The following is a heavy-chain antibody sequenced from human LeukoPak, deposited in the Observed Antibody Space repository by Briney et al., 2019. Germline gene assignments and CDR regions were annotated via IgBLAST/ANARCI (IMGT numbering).Heavy chain of an antibody. CDR3: ARVRRYGSGSYYRRHDAFDI. V-gene: IGHV3-7*01. J-gene: IGHJ3*02. D-gene: IGHD3-10*01. CDR2: IKQDGSEK. Sequence: GGSLRLSCAASGFTFSSYWMSWVRQAPGKGLEWVANIKQDGSEKYNVDSVKGRFTISRDNAKNSLYLQMNSLRAEDTAVYYCARVRRYGSGSYYRRHDAFDIWGQGTMVTVSS. CDR1: GFTFSSYW.